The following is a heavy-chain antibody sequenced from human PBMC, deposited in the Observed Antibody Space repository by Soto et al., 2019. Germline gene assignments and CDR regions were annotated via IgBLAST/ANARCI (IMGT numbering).Heavy chain of an antibody. D-gene: IGHD3-10*01. Sequence: SETLSLTCTVSGGCISSGGYYWSWISKHPGKGLEWIGYIYYSGRTYYNPSLKSRVTISVDTSKNQFSLKLSSVTAADTAVYYCARGQEGLWCGAHYYWGQGTLVTVSS. CDR2: IYYSGRT. CDR3: ARGQEGLWCGAHYY. V-gene: IGHV4-31*03. J-gene: IGHJ4*02. CDR1: GGCISSGGYY.